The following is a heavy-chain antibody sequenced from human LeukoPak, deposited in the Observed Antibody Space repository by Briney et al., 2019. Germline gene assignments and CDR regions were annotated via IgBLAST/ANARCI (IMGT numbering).Heavy chain of an antibody. CDR2: IYYSGTT. CDR1: GGSISSSTTY. D-gene: IGHD3-9*01. J-gene: IGHJ5*02. CDR3: ARHLVGHYDILTGYRPPSWFDP. V-gene: IGHV4-39*01. Sequence: SETLSLTCTVSGGSISSSTTYWGWIRQPPGKGLEWIGRIYYSGTTYYNPSLKSRVTISVDTSKNQFSLKLSSVTAADTAVYYCARHLVGHYDILTGYRPPSWFDPWGQGTLVTVSS.